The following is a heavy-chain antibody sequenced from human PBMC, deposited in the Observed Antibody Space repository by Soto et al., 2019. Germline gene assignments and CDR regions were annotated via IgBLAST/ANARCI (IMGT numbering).Heavy chain of an antibody. CDR1: GGSISSYY. CDR3: ARDSYYDFWSGHYHWFDP. CDR2: IYYSGST. Sequence: PSETLSLTCTVSGGSISSYYWSWIRQPPGKGLEWIGYIYYSGSTNYNPSLKSRVTISVDTSKNQFSLKLSSVTAADTAVYYCARDSYYDFWSGHYHWFDPWGQGTLVTVSS. D-gene: IGHD3-3*01. J-gene: IGHJ5*02. V-gene: IGHV4-59*01.